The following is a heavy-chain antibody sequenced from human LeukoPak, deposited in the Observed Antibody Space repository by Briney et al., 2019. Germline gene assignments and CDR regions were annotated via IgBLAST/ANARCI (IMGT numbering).Heavy chain of an antibody. V-gene: IGHV1-2*02. J-gene: IGHJ4*02. CDR2: INPNSGGT. CDR1: GYTFTGYY. Sequence: ASVKVSCKASGYTFTGYYMHWVRQAPGQGLEWMGRINPNSGGTNYAQKFQGRVTMTRDTCISTAYMELSRLRSDDTAVYYCARDLPIAAAATDYWGQGTLVTVSS. D-gene: IGHD6-13*01. CDR3: ARDLPIAAAATDY.